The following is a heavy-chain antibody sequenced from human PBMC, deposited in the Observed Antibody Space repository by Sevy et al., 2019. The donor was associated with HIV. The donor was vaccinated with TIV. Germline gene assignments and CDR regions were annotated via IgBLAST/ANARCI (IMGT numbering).Heavy chain of an antibody. D-gene: IGHD5-12*01. CDR1: GFTFSSYG. Sequence: GGSLRLSCAASGFTFSSYGMHWVRQAPGKGLEWVAVISYDGSNNYYADSVKGRFTISRDNSKNTLYLQMNSLRAEDTAVYYCAKEGRDGYNFPFDYWGQGTLVTVSS. V-gene: IGHV3-30*18. CDR3: AKEGRDGYNFPFDY. CDR2: ISYDGSNN. J-gene: IGHJ4*02.